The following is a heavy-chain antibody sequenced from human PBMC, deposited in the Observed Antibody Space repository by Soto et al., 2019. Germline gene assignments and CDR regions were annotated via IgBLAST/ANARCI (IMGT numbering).Heavy chain of an antibody. V-gene: IGHV1-18*01. CDR3: ARMGDVPYYYYAMDV. CDR2: INGYNGNT. J-gene: IGHJ6*02. Sequence: QVQLVQSGAEVKKPGASVKVSCKASGYTFTSYGISWVRQAPGQGLEWMGWINGYNGNTKHAQKPQGRVTKSKDTSRSTAYVELRRLRSDDSAVYYCARMGDVPYYYYAMDVWGQGITVTVSS. D-gene: IGHD3-16*01. CDR1: GYTFTSYG.